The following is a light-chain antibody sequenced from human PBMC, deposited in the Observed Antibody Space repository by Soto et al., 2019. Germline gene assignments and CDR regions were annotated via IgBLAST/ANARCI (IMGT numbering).Light chain of an antibody. J-gene: IGKJ1*01. CDR1: QSISSW. CDR3: QQFLTWT. Sequence: DIQMTQSPSTLSASVGDRVTITCRASQSISSWLAWYQQKPGKAPKLLIYDASSLESGVPSRFSGSGSGTEFTLTISSLQPDDFATYYCQQFLTWTFGQGTK. V-gene: IGKV1-5*01. CDR2: DAS.